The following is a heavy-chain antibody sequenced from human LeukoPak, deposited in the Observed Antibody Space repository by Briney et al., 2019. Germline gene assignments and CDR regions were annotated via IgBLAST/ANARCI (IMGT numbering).Heavy chain of an antibody. V-gene: IGHV1-18*01. D-gene: IGHD4-17*01. CDR3: ARGAYGDK. J-gene: IGHJ4*02. Sequence: EASVKVSCEASGYTLTSYGINWMRQAPGQGLEWMGWISTQSGNTNYAQKVQGRLTLTTDRSTNTAHMELRSLRSDDTAVYYCARGAYGDKWGQGTMVTVSS. CDR2: ISTQSGNT. CDR1: GYTLTSYG.